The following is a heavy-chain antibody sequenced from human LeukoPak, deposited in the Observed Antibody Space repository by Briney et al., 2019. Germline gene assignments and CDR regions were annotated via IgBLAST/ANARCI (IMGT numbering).Heavy chain of an antibody. CDR2: IHISTYT. Sequence: PGGSLRLSCVASGITVSSNHMSWVRQVPGKGLEWVSTIHISTYTYYADSVKGRVTISRDNSENTLYLQMNSLRAEDTAVYYCVTDPPHGDYWGQGSLVTVSS. CDR3: VTDPPHGDY. J-gene: IGHJ4*02. V-gene: IGHV3-66*01. CDR1: GITVSSNH.